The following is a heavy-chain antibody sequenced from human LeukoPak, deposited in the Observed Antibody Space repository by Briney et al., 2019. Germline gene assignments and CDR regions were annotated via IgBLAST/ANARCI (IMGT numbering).Heavy chain of an antibody. CDR3: ASTGYSSGWRFDY. D-gene: IGHD6-19*01. CDR1: GGSISSYY. V-gene: IGHV4-59*01. J-gene: IGHJ4*02. CDR2: IYYSGST. Sequence: PSETLSLTCAVYGGSISSYYWSWIRQPPGKGLEWIGYIYYSGSTNYNPSLKSRVTISVDTSKNQFSLKLSSVTAADTAVYYCASTGYSSGWRFDYWGQGTLVTVSS.